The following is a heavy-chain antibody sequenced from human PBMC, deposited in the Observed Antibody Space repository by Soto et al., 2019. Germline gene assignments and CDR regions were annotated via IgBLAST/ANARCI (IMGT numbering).Heavy chain of an antibody. CDR1: GGSISSYY. CDR3: ARDPGVTTYYYYYGMDV. D-gene: IGHD4-17*01. V-gene: IGHV4-59*12. CDR2: IYYSGST. J-gene: IGHJ6*02. Sequence: SETLSLTCTVSGGSISSYYWSWIRQPPGKGLEWIGYIYYSGSTYYNPSLKSRVTISVDTSKNQFSLKLSSVTAADTAVYYCARDPGVTTYYYYYGMDVWGQGTTVTVSS.